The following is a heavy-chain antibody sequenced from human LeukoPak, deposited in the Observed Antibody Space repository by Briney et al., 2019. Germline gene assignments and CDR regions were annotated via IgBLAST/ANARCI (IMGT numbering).Heavy chain of an antibody. V-gene: IGHV1-3*01. J-gene: IGHJ4*02. CDR3: ARGDIVVVPAAIVVFDY. CDR2: INAGNGNT. D-gene: IGHD2-2*02. Sequence: GASVKVSCKASGYTSTSYAMHWVRQAPGQRLEWMGWINAGNGNTKYSQKFQGRVTITRDTSASTAYMELSSLRSEDTAVYYCARGDIVVVPAAIVVFDYWGQGTLVTVSS. CDR1: GYTSTSYA.